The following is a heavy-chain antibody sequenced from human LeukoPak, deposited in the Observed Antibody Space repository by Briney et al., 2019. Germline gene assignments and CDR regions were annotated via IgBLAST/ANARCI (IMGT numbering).Heavy chain of an antibody. J-gene: IGHJ3*02. CDR2: IKQDGSEK. CDR1: GFTFSSYW. V-gene: IGHV3-7*01. Sequence: GGSLRLSCAASGFTFSSYWMSWVRQAPGKGLEWVANIKQDGSEKYYVDSVKGRFTISRDNAKNSLYLQMNSLRAEDTAVYYCARVEPIVVVTGPSSADIWGQGTMVTVSS. D-gene: IGHD2-21*02. CDR3: ARVEPIVVVTGPSSADI.